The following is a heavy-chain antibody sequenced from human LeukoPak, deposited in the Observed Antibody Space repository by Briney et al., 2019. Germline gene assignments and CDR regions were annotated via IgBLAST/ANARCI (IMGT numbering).Heavy chain of an antibody. Sequence: GESLKISCKGSGYSFTSYWVSWGRQMPGKGLEWMGRIDPSDSYTNYSPSFQGHVTISADKSNSTAYLQWSSLKASDTAMYYCARHLRQNGMDVWGQGTTVTVSS. CDR1: GYSFTSYW. V-gene: IGHV5-10-1*01. J-gene: IGHJ6*02. CDR3: ARHLRQNGMDV. CDR2: IDPSDSYT.